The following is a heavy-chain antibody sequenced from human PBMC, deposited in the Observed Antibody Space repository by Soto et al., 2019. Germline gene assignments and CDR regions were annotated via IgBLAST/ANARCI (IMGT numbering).Heavy chain of an antibody. CDR1: GFTFYSHT. D-gene: IGHD6-13*01. J-gene: IGHJ4*02. CDR2: IIGSGGTT. V-gene: IGHV3-23*01. Sequence: SWGAPRTSLATPGFTFYSHTLSWGRRVPGKGLEWVSGIIGSGGTTYYADPVKGRFTISRDNSKNTLYLQMNSLRVEDTAIYYCAKHIAAAGTDSWGQGTLVTVS. CDR3: AKHIAAAGTDS.